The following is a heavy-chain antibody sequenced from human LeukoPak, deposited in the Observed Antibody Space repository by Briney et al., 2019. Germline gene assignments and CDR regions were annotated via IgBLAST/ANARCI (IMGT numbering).Heavy chain of an antibody. CDR2: ISGSGDTT. CDR3: AYLPSTKFPYANNYGYLFKY. J-gene: IGHJ4*02. Sequence: PGGSLRLSCAASGFTFSTYAMSWVRQAPGKGLEWVSAISGSGDTTYYADSVKGRFTTSRDNSKNTLYLQMNSLRAEDTAIYYCAYLPSTKFPYANNYGYLFKYWGQGTLVTVSS. V-gene: IGHV3-23*01. CDR1: GFTFSTYA. D-gene: IGHD5-18*01.